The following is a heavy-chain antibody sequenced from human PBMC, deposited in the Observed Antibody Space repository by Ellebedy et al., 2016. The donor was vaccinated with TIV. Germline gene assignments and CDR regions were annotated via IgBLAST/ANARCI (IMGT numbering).Heavy chain of an antibody. V-gene: IGHV1-69*13. J-gene: IGHJ4*02. Sequence: SVKVSXKASSYTFTSYAISWVRQAPGQGLEWMGGIIPIFGTANYAQKFQGRVTITADESTSTAYMELSSQRSEDTAVYYCARGKQRAYDYWGQGTLVTVSS. D-gene: IGHD6-25*01. CDR2: IIPIFGTA. CDR3: ARGKQRAYDY. CDR1: SYTFTSYA.